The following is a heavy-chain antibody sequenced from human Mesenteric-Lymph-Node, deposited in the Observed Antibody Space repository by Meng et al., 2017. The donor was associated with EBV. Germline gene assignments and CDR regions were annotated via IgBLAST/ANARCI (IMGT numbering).Heavy chain of an antibody. Sequence: PPPPWGAGLLKPSETMSLNCAVYGGSFSAYYWTWIRQPPGKGLEWIGEINHSGSTIYNPSLKSRVTMSVDTSKSQFSLKLSSVTAADTAVYFCARQRSDSRLFDYWGQGTLVTVSS. V-gene: IGHV4-34*01. CDR1: GGSFSAYY. J-gene: IGHJ4*01. CDR3: ARQRSDSRLFDY. D-gene: IGHD4-11*01. CDR2: INHSGST.